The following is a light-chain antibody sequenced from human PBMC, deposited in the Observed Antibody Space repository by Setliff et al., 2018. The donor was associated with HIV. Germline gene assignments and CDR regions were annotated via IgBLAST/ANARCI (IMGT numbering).Light chain of an antibody. CDR3: CSNTGSNTYV. CDR1: SSDIGRDNL. CDR2: QAT. V-gene: IGLV2-23*01. J-gene: IGLJ1*01. Sequence: QSALTQPASVSGSPGPSITISCTGTSSDIGRDNLVSWYQQYPGKAPKLMIYQATKRPSGVSNRFSGSKSGNTASLTISGLQAEDEADYYCCSNTGSNTYVFGSGTKVTVL.